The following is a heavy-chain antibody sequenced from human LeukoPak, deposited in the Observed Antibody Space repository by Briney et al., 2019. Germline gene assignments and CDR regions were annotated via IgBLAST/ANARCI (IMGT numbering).Heavy chain of an antibody. D-gene: IGHD3-10*01. Sequence: ASVKVSCKASGGTFSSYAISWVRQDPGQGLEWMGGIIPIFGTANYAQTFQGRVTITADKSTRTAYMELSSLSSEDTAVYYCARGGPRTYGSGSPSAFDPWGQGTLVTVSS. J-gene: IGHJ5*02. CDR2: IIPIFGTA. CDR1: GGTFSSYA. V-gene: IGHV1-69*06. CDR3: ARGGPRTYGSGSPSAFDP.